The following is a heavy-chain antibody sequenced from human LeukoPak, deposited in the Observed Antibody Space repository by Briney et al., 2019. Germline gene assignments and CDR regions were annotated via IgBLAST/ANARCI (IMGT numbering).Heavy chain of an antibody. Sequence: GGSLRLSCAASGFAVSSSYMYWVRQAPGKGLEWVSFFYRGDSTYYAESVRGRFTISRDNSKNTLYLLMNSLIPEDTAAYYCAKGSYYDSSGSFYFDYWGQGTLVTVSS. CDR1: GFAVSSSY. V-gene: IGHV3-53*01. CDR2: FYRGDST. D-gene: IGHD3-22*01. J-gene: IGHJ4*02. CDR3: AKGSYYDSSGSFYFDY.